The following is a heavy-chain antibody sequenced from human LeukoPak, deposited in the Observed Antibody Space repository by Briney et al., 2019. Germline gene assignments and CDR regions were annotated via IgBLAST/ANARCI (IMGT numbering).Heavy chain of an antibody. CDR2: IYTSGST. J-gene: IGHJ6*02. Sequence: SETLSLTCTVSGGSISSSYWGWIRQPAGKGLEWIGRIYTSGSTNYNPSLKSRVTISVDTSKNQFSLKLSSVTAADTAVYYCARWGAYGMDVWGQGTTVTVSS. CDR1: GGSISSSY. D-gene: IGHD3-16*01. CDR3: ARWGAYGMDV. V-gene: IGHV4-4*07.